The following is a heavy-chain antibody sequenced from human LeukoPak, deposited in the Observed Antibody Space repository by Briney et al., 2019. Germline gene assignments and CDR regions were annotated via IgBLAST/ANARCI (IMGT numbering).Heavy chain of an antibody. D-gene: IGHD6-13*01. CDR2: INPSGGST. CDR3: ATQEAAAGTLGN. V-gene: IGHV1-46*01. CDR1: GYTFTSYY. Sequence: ASVKASCKASGYTFTSYYMHWVRQAPGQGLEWMGIINPSGGSTSYAQKFQGRVTMTRDTSTSTVYMELSSLRSEDTAVYYCATQEAAAGTLGNWGQGTLVTVSS. J-gene: IGHJ4*02.